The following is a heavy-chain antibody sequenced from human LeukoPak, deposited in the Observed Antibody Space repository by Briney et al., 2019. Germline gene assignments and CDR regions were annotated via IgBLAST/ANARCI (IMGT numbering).Heavy chain of an antibody. CDR2: INSDGGNT. Sequence: GGSLRLSCAASGYTCSSYWMHWVRQAPGKGLVWVSRINSDGGNTIYANSVKGRFTISRDNAKNTLYLQMNSLRAEDTAVYFCARASTTVPNLLDNWGQGTLVTVSS. D-gene: IGHD4-17*01. CDR1: GYTCSSYW. V-gene: IGHV3-74*01. CDR3: ARASTTVPNLLDN. J-gene: IGHJ4*02.